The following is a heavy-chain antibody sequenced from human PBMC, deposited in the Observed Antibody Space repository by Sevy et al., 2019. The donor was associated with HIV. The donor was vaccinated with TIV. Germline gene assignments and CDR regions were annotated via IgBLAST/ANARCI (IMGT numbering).Heavy chain of an antibody. D-gene: IGHD1-26*01. V-gene: IGHV1-2*02. CDR2: INPNSVGT. CDR1: GYTFTGYY. CDR3: AREGAYSAFDI. J-gene: IGHJ3*02. Sequence: ASVKVSCKASGYTFTGYYMHWVRQAPGQGLEWMGWINPNSVGTNYAQKFQGRVTMTRDTSISTAYMELSRLRSDDTAVYYCAREGAYSAFDIWGQGTMVTVSS.